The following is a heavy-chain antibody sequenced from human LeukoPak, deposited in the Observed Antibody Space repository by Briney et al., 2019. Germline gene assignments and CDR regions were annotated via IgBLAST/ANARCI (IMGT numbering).Heavy chain of an antibody. J-gene: IGHJ4*02. CDR2: IYSGGST. V-gene: IGHV3-53*01. CDR1: WVTVRSNY. CDR3: ATMAPWAGDLYFDY. D-gene: IGHD7-27*01. Sequence: GALRLFRAASWVTVRSNYMGWVRPAPGKGLGGVSAIYSGGSTYYADSVKGRFTISRDNAKNSLFLQMDSLRAEDTAVYYCATMAPWAGDLYFDYWGQGILVTVSS.